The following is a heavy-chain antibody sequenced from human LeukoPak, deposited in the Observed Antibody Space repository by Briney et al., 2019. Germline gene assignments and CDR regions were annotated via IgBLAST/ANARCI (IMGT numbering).Heavy chain of an antibody. V-gene: IGHV1-18*01. Sequence: ASVKVSCKASGYTFTSYGISWVRQAPGQGLEWMGWTSAYNGNTNYAQKLQGRVTMTTDTSTSTAYMELRSLRSDDTAVYYCARVGVQLWLYYYYYMDVWGKGTTVTVSS. CDR2: TSAYNGNT. CDR3: ARVGVQLWLYYYYYMDV. D-gene: IGHD5-18*01. CDR1: GYTFTSYG. J-gene: IGHJ6*03.